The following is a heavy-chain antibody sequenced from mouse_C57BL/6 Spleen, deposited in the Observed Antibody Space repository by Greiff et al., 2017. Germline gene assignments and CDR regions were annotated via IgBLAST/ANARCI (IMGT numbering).Heavy chain of an antibody. D-gene: IGHD1-1*01. CDR3: ARSPGGSAMDY. CDR1: GYAFSSYW. V-gene: IGHV1-80*01. Sequence: VKLMESGAELVKPGASVKISCKASGYAFSSYWMNWVKQRPGKGLEWIGQIYPGDGDTNYNGKFKGKATLTADKSSSTAYMQLSSLTSEDSAVYFCARSPGGSAMDYWGQGTSVTVSS. J-gene: IGHJ4*01. CDR2: IYPGDGDT.